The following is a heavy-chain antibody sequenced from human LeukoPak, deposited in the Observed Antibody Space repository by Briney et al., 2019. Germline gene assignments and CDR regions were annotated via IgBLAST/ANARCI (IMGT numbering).Heavy chain of an antibody. Sequence: GGSLRPSCAASGFTFSSYEMNWVRQAPGKGLEWISYISSGETIYYADSVKGRFTISRDNAKNSLYLQMNSLGDDDTAVYYCARALLYCSGSSCYRTRFDYWGQGTLVTVSS. D-gene: IGHD2-15*01. CDR1: GFTFSSYE. CDR3: ARALLYCSGSSCYRTRFDY. CDR2: ISSGETI. J-gene: IGHJ4*02. V-gene: IGHV3-48*03.